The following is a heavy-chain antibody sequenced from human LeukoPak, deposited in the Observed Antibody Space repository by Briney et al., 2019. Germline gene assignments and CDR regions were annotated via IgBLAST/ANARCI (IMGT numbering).Heavy chain of an antibody. J-gene: IGHJ4*02. CDR2: ISTYNGNT. V-gene: IGHV1-18*01. D-gene: IGHD1-7*01. CDR3: AAMDGGTSLPC. CDR1: SDSLRNFG. Sequence: ASVKVSCKAPSDSLRNFGISWVRQAPGQGLEWMGWISTYNGNTNYARKVQGRVTMTTDTSTTTVYMELTNLRSDDTAVYYCAAMDGGTSLPCWGQGTPVTVSS.